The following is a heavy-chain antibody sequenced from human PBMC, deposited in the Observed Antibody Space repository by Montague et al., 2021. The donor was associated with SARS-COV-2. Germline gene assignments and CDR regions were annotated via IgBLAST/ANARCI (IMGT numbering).Heavy chain of an antibody. J-gene: IGHJ6*02. CDR1: GISISSSSYY. D-gene: IGHD6-13*01. Sequence: SETLSLTCTVSGISISSSSYYWGWIRQPPGKGLEWIGSIYYSGSTYYNPSLQSRVTISVDTSKNQFSLKLGSVTAADTAVYYCARVGRQQLVRLSGMDVWGQGTTVTVSS. CDR2: IYYSGST. CDR3: ARVGRQQLVRLSGMDV. V-gene: IGHV4-39*07.